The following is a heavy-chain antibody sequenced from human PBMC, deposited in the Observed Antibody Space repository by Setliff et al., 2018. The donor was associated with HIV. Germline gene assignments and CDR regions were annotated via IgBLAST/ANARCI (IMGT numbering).Heavy chain of an antibody. Sequence: SETLSLTCTVSGDSISRGPYYWSWIRQSAGKGLEWIGRIYTTGITNYIPSLKSRVTISLDTSKNQFSLKLTSVTAADTAVYYCARGPRPVDVDYYYMDVWGKGTTVTVSS. J-gene: IGHJ6*03. CDR3: ARGPRPVDVDYYYMDV. CDR1: GDSISRGPYY. CDR2: IYTTGIT. V-gene: IGHV4-61*02.